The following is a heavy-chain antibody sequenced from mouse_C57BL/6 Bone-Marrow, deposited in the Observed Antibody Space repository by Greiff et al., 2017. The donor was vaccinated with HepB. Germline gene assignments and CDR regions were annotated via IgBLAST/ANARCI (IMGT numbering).Heavy chain of an antibody. CDR3: ARYGNYLDY. CDR1: GYTFTSYW. D-gene: IGHD2-1*01. CDR2: IRPNSGST. V-gene: IGHV1-64*01. J-gene: IGHJ2*01. Sequence: VKLQQPGAELVKPGASVKLSCKASGYTFTSYWMHWVKQRPGQGLEWIGMIRPNSGSTNYNEKFKSKATMTVDKSSNTAYMQLSSLTSEDSAIYYCARYGNYLDYWGQGTTLTVSS.